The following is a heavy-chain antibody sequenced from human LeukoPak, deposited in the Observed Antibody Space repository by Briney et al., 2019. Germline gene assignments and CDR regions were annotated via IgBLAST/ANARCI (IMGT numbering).Heavy chain of an antibody. J-gene: IGHJ6*03. D-gene: IGHD5-18*01. Sequence: SVTVSCKASGGTFISYAISWVRQAPGQGVEWMGRIIPIFGTANYAQKFQGRVTITTDESTSTDYMELSSLRSEDTAVYYCARGLSGYSYGYMGYYYYMDVWGKGTTVTVSS. CDR1: GGTFISYA. V-gene: IGHV1-69*05. CDR3: ARGLSGYSYGYMGYYYYMDV. CDR2: IIPIFGTA.